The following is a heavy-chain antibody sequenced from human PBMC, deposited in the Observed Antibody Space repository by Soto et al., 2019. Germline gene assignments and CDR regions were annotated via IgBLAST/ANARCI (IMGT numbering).Heavy chain of an antibody. V-gene: IGHV1-69*13. Sequence: GASVKVSCKASGGTFSSYAISWVRQAPGQGLEWMGGIIPIFGTANYAQKFQGRVTITADESTSTAYMELSSLRSEDTAVYYCAIVLRFLEWLLPHEAANYYYYGMDVWGQGTTVTVPS. CDR2: IIPIFGTA. J-gene: IGHJ6*02. CDR3: AIVLRFLEWLLPHEAANYYYYGMDV. D-gene: IGHD3-3*01. CDR1: GGTFSSYA.